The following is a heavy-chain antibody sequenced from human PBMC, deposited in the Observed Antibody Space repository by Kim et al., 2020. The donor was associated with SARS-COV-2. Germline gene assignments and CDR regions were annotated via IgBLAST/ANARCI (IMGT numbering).Heavy chain of an antibody. D-gene: IGHD2-2*01. CDR2: INSDGSST. V-gene: IGHV3-74*01. Sequence: GGSLRLSCAASGFTFSSYWMHWVRQAPGKGLVWVSRINSDGSSTSYADSVKGRFTISRDNAKNTLYLQMNSLRAEDTAVYYCARDPATYCSSTSCYYYGMDVWGQGTTVTVSS. CDR1: GFTFSSYW. J-gene: IGHJ6*02. CDR3: ARDPATYCSSTSCYYYGMDV.